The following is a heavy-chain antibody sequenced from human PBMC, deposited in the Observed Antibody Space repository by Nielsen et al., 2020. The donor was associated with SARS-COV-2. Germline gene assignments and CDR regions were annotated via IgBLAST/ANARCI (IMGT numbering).Heavy chain of an antibody. CDR1: GGSISSYY. V-gene: IGHV4-59*01. Sequence: SETLSLTCTVSGGSISSYYWSWIRQPPGKGLEWIGYIYYSGSTNYNPSLKSRVTISVDTSKNQFSLKLSSVTAADTAVYYCARDRGGYYDFWSGPTRGMDAWGQGTTVTVSS. D-gene: IGHD3-3*01. J-gene: IGHJ6*02. CDR2: IYYSGST. CDR3: ARDRGGYYDFWSGPTRGMDA.